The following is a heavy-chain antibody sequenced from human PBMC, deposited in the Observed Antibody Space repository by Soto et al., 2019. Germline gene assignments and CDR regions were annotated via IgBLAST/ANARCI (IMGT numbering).Heavy chain of an antibody. V-gene: IGHV3-30*18. J-gene: IGHJ6*02. D-gene: IGHD3-9*01. CDR2: ISYDGSNK. CDR3: VKESFFDWHIPGGMDV. Sequence: GGSLRLSCAASGFTFSSYGMHWVRQAPGKGLEWVAVISYDGSNKYYADSVKGRFTISRDNSKNTLYLQMNSLRAEDTAVYYCVKESFFDWHIPGGMDVWGQGTTVTVSS. CDR1: GFTFSSYG.